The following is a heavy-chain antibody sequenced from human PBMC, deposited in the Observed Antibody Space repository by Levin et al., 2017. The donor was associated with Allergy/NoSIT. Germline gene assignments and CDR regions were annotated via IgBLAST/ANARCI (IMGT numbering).Heavy chain of an antibody. CDR1: GFTFSDYY. J-gene: IGHJ4*02. V-gene: IGHV3-11*05. D-gene: IGHD6-13*01. Sequence: LSLTCAASGFTFSDYYMSWIRQAPGKGLEWVSYISSSSSYTNYADSVKGRFTISRDNAKNSLYLQMNSLRAEDTPVYYCARVAAAADIFDYWGQGTLVTVSS. CDR3: ARVAAAADIFDY. CDR2: ISSSSSYT.